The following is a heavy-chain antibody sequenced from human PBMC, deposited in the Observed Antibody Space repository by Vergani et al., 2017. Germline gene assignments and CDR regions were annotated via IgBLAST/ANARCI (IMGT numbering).Heavy chain of an antibody. Sequence: EVQLLESGGGLVQPGGSLRLPCAASGFTFSSYAMSWVRQAPGKGLEWVSAISGSGGSTYYADSVKGRFTISRDNSKNTLYLQMNSLRAEDTAVYYCAPYPVYGDYGILLDYYYMDVWGKGTTVTVSS. CDR3: APYPVYGDYGILLDYYYMDV. J-gene: IGHJ6*03. V-gene: IGHV3-23*01. D-gene: IGHD4-17*01. CDR2: ISGSGGST. CDR1: GFTFSSYA.